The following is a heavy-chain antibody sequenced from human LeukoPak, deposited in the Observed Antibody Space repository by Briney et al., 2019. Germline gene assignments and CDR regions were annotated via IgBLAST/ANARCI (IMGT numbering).Heavy chain of an antibody. CDR2: ITARGGKI. CDR1: GFTFSSYA. D-gene: IGHD5-18*01. J-gene: IGHJ4*02. Sequence: GGSLRLSCAASGFTFSSYAMGWVRQAPGEGLEWVSPITARGGKIYYADSVKGRFTISRDNSKNTLYLQVNSLRAEDTAVYYCARGIGYRDGRYYFYYWGQETLVTISS. V-gene: IGHV3-23*01. CDR3: ARGIGYRDGRYYFYY.